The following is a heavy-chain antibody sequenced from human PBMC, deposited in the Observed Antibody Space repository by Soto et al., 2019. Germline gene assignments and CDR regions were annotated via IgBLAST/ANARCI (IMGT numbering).Heavy chain of an antibody. CDR1: GFSLTNSGMG. V-gene: IGHV2-5*02. D-gene: IGHD2-15*01. J-gene: IGHJ5*02. Sequence: QITLKESGPALVKPTQTLTLTCTFSGFSLTNSGMGVGWIRQPPGKALEWLALISWDDNKRFSPSLRSRLTITKDTSKNQVVLTMTNMDPADTATYYCAHSGWTLSSFFNWFDAWGQGSLVTVSS. CDR2: ISWDDNK. CDR3: AHSGWTLSSFFNWFDA.